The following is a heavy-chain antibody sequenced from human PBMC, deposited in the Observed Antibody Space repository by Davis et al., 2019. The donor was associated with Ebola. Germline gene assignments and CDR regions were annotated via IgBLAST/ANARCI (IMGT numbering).Heavy chain of an antibody. CDR3: AKDIGGGPYCGGDCYSPY. CDR2: IIPILGIA. D-gene: IGHD2-21*01. CDR1: GGTFSSYA. Sequence: SVKVSCKASGGTFSSYAISWVRQAPGQGLEWMGRIIPILGIANYAQKFQGRVTITADKSTSTAYMELSSLRSEDTAVYYCAKDIGGGPYCGGDCYSPYWGQGTLVTVSS. J-gene: IGHJ4*02. V-gene: IGHV1-69*04.